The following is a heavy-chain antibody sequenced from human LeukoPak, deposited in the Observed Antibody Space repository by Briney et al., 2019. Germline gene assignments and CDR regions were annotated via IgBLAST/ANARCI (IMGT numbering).Heavy chain of an antibody. D-gene: IGHD1-26*01. Sequence: PGGSLRLSCAASGFTFSNAWMSWVRQAPGKGLEWVAVISYDGSNKYYADSVKGRFTISRDNSKNTLYLQMNSLRAEDTAVYYCAREAHIVGATEPLGYFDYWGQGTLVTVSS. CDR2: ISYDGSNK. CDR1: GFTFSNAW. V-gene: IGHV3-30-3*01. CDR3: AREAHIVGATEPLGYFDY. J-gene: IGHJ4*02.